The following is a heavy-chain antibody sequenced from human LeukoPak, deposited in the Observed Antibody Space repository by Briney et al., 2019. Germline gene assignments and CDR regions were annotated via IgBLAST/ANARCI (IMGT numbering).Heavy chain of an antibody. CDR3: ARSITMVRGVIYFDY. CDR2: INQDGSER. J-gene: IGHJ4*02. Sequence: GGSLRLSCAASEFTSTNYWMSWVRQAPGKGLEWVANINQDGSERHYVDSVKGRFTISRDNPKNSLYLQMNGLRAEDTAVYYCARSITMVRGVIYFDYWGQGTLVTVSS. V-gene: IGHV3-7*03. D-gene: IGHD3-10*01. CDR1: EFTSTNYW.